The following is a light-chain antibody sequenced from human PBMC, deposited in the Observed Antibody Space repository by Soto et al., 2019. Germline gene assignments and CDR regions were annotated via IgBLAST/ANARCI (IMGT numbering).Light chain of an antibody. J-gene: IGLJ1*01. CDR1: NSDVGDYDY. Sequence: QSVLTQPRSVSGSPGQSVTIFCTGTNSDVGDYDYVSWYQHHAGKAPKLLVYDVTKRASGVPDRFSGSKSGNTASLTISGLQADDEADYYCCSYADKYTYVFGTGTKVTVL. CDR2: DVT. CDR3: CSYADKYTYV. V-gene: IGLV2-11*01.